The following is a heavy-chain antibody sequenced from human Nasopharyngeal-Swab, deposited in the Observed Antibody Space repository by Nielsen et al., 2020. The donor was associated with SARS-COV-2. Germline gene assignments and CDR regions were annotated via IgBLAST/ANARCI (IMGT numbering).Heavy chain of an antibody. CDR2: IIPSGGST. D-gene: IGHD1-14*01. J-gene: IGHJ4*02. CDR3: ARSRGTGVLDY. CDR1: GYPFNTYY. V-gene: IGHV1-46*02. Sequence: ASVEVSCKASGYPFNTYYMHWVRQAPGQGPEWMGLIIPSGGSTTYAQRLQGRVTMTRDTSTTTFYMELSSLRFEDTAMYYCARSRGTGVLDYWGQGSLVTVSS.